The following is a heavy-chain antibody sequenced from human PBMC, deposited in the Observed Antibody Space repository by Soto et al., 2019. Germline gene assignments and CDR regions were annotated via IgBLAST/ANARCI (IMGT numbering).Heavy chain of an antibody. Sequence: GASVKVSCKASGYIYTNLDINWVRQASGQGLEWMGWMNPHSDTGFAQKFQGRVTLTRDTPTSTVYMELTSLRFDDTAVYYCARNQIGDGFTAWGQGTPVTVSS. CDR1: GYIYTNLD. V-gene: IGHV1-8*01. D-gene: IGHD4-17*01. J-gene: IGHJ5*02. CDR2: MNPHSDT. CDR3: ARNQIGDGFTA.